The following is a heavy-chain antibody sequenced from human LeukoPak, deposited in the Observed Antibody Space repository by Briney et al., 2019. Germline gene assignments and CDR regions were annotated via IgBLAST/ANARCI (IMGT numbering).Heavy chain of an antibody. CDR2: IWYDGSNK. CDR1: ASTSGRVD. Sequence: QGLLHAPCASTSGRVDMHWVGESPNKRLEWVALIWYDGSNKNYADSVKGRFTISRDNSKNTLFLQMNSLRAEDTAVYYCAREASDAFDIWGQGTMVTVSS. CDR3: AREASDAFDI. V-gene: IGHV3-33*01. J-gene: IGHJ3*02.